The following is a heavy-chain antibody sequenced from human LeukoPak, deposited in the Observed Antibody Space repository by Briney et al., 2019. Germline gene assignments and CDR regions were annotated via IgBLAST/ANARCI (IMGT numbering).Heavy chain of an antibody. D-gene: IGHD5-18*01. CDR3: ARMDSTMVTAFDY. J-gene: IGHJ4*02. CDR1: GFTVSSNY. CDR2: IYSGGST. Sequence: GGSLRLSCAASGFTVSSNYMSWVRQAPGKGLEWVSFIYSGGSTYYADSVKGRFTISRDNSKNTLYLQMNSLRAEDTGVYYCARMDSTMVTAFDYWGQGILVTVSS. V-gene: IGHV3-66*01.